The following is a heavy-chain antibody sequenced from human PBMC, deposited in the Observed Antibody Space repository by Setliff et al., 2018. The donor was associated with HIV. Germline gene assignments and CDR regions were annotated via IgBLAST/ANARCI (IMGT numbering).Heavy chain of an antibody. J-gene: IGHJ3*02. CDR1: GFTFSNAW. CDR3: TTYNWKDGLGFDI. CDR2: IKIKTDGGTI. Sequence: PGGSLRLSCAASGFTFSNAWMSWVRQAPGKGLEWVGRIKIKTDGGTIDYAAPVQGRFTISRDDSKNTLYLQMNSLKTEDTALYYCTTYNWKDGLGFDIWGQGTMVTVSS. D-gene: IGHD1-1*01. V-gene: IGHV3-15*01.